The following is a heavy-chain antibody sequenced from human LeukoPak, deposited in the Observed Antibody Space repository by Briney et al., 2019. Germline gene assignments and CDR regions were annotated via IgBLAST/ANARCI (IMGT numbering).Heavy chain of an antibody. Sequence: SETLSLTCAVYGGSFSGYYWSWIRQPPGKGLEWIGYMYYSGSTNYNPSLKSRVTISVDTSKNQFSLKLSSVTAADTAVYYCARASSSWYGGAFDIWGQGTMVTVSS. CDR2: MYYSGST. CDR1: GGSFSGYY. V-gene: IGHV4-59*01. CDR3: ARASSSWYGGAFDI. J-gene: IGHJ3*02. D-gene: IGHD6-13*01.